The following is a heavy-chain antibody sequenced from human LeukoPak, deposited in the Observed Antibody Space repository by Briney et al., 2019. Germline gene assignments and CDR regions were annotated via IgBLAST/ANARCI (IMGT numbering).Heavy chain of an antibody. V-gene: IGHV4-4*02. CDR3: AREGYSYGYAYNWFDP. CDR2: IYHSGST. J-gene: IGHJ5*02. Sequence: SETLSLTCAVSGSSISSSNWWSWVRQPPGKGLEWIGEIYHSGSTNYNPSLKSRVTISVDKSKNQFSPKLSSVTAADTAVYYCAREGYSYGYAYNWFDPWGQGTLVTVSS. CDR1: GSSISSSNW. D-gene: IGHD5-18*01.